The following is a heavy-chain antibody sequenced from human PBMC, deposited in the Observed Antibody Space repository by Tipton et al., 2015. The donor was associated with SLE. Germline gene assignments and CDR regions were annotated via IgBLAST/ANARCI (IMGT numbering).Heavy chain of an antibody. CDR2: ISASGNLI. V-gene: IGHV3-11*04. D-gene: IGHD2-15*01. Sequence: SLRLSCAASGFTFSDYYMSWIRQAPGKGLEWLSKISASGNLIYYADSVEGRFTISRDNAKKSLYLQMNSMRAEDTAVYYCARGGYCSGGRCTLGFDIWGQGTMVTVSS. CDR3: ARGGYCSGGRCTLGFDI. J-gene: IGHJ3*02. CDR1: GFTFSDYY.